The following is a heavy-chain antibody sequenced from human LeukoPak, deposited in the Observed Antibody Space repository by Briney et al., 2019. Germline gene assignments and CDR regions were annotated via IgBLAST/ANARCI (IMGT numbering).Heavy chain of an antibody. Sequence: SVKVSCKASGGTFSSYAISWVRQAPGQGLEWMGGIIPILGTANYAQKFQGRVTITADESTSTAYMELSSLRSEDTAVYYCARVGCGGDCYLMGYYYGMDVWGQGTAVTVSS. CDR2: IIPILGTA. J-gene: IGHJ6*02. CDR3: ARVGCGGDCYLMGYYYGMDV. CDR1: GGTFSSYA. D-gene: IGHD2-21*02. V-gene: IGHV1-69*13.